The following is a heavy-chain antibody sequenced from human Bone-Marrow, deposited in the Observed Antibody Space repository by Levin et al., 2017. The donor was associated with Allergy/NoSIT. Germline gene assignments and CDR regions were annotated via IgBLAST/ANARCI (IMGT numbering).Heavy chain of an antibody. CDR2: ISSSSSYI. CDR1: GFTFSSYS. J-gene: IGHJ4*02. Sequence: PGESLKISCAASGFTFSSYSMNWVRQAPGKGLEWVSSISSSSSYIYYADSVKGRFTISRDNAKNSLYLQMNSLRAEDTAVYYCARKRTSIAARQGLGRGQGTLVTVSS. D-gene: IGHD6-6*01. V-gene: IGHV3-21*01. CDR3: ARKRTSIAARQGLG.